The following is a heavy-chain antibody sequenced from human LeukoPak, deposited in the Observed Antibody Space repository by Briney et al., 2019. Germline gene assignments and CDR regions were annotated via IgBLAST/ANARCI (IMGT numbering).Heavy chain of an antibody. CDR1: GGSISSGSYY. D-gene: IGHD1-26*01. Sequence: PSETLSLTCTVSGGSISSGSYYWSWIRQPAGNGLEWIGRIYTSGSTNYNPSLNSHLTISVDTSKNQFSLKLSSVTAADTSVYYCARDSGSYYGVDYWGQGPLVTVSS. CDR2: IYTSGST. CDR3: ARDSGSYYGVDY. J-gene: IGHJ4*02. V-gene: IGHV4-61*02.